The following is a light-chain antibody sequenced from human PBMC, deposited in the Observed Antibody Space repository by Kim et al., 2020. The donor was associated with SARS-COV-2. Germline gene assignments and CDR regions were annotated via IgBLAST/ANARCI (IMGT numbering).Light chain of an antibody. Sequence: DIQMTQSPPSLSASVGDRVTITCRASQGINNYLAWFQQKPGKAPKSLIYGASTLHSGVPSKFSGSGFGTDFTLIISDLQPEDFATYYFQQYNGYLYTFGQGTKLEI. CDR2: GAS. J-gene: IGKJ2*01. V-gene: IGKV1-16*02. CDR1: QGINNY. CDR3: QQYNGYLYT.